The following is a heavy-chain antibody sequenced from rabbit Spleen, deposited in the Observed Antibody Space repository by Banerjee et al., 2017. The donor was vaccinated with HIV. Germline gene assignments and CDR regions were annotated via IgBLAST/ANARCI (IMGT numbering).Heavy chain of an antibody. D-gene: IGHD1-1*01. V-gene: IGHV1S40*01. Sequence: VESGGGLVKPGASLTLICTASGFSFSSGYDMSWFRQAPGKGRKWIGFYYTGNGKNSYASWAKRRCSNSKASSPTLTLQVASLTAANTATYFCTRTYNGIYQYFKLWGPGTLFTVS. CDR1: GFSFSSGYD. CDR2: YYTGNGKN. J-gene: IGHJ4*01. CDR3: TRTYNGIYQYFKL.